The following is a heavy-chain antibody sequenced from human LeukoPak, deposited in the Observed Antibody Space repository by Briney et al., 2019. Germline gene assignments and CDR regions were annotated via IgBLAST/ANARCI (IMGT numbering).Heavy chain of an antibody. V-gene: IGHV3-21*01. CDR2: ISSSSSYI. CDR1: GFTFSSYS. D-gene: IGHD1-26*01. Sequence: GGSLRLSCAASGFTFSSYSMNWVRQAPGKGLEWVSSISSSSSYIYYADSVKGRFTISRDNAKNSLYLQMNSLRAEDTAVYYCARDHTVWEYGFDHWGQGTLVTVSS. CDR3: ARDHTVWEYGFDH. J-gene: IGHJ4*02.